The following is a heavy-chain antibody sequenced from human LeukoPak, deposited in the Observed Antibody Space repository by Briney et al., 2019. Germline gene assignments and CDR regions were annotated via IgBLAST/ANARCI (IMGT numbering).Heavy chain of an antibody. CDR2: IYPGDSDT. CDR3: ARQLDSSGWYEYYFDY. V-gene: IGHV5-51*01. Sequence: GESLKISCKGSGYSFTSYWIGWVRQMPGKGLEWMGIIYPGDSDTRYSPSFQGQVTISADKSISTAYLQWSSLKASDTAMYYCARQLDSSGWYEYYFDYWGQGTLVTVSS. CDR1: GYSFTSYW. J-gene: IGHJ4*02. D-gene: IGHD6-19*01.